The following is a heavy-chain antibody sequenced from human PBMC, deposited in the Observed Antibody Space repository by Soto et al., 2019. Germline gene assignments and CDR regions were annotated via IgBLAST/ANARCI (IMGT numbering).Heavy chain of an antibody. CDR3: ARDNYSSGWYVYYYYGMDV. J-gene: IGHJ6*02. D-gene: IGHD6-19*01. CDR2: ISSSSSYI. CDR1: GFTFSSYS. Sequence: EEQLVESGGGLVQPGRSLRLSCAASGFTFSSYSMNWVRQAPGKGLEWVSSISSSSSYIYYADSVKGRFTISRDNAKNSLYLQMNSLRAEDTAVYYCARDNYSSGWYVYYYYGMDVWGQGTTVTVSS. V-gene: IGHV3-21*01.